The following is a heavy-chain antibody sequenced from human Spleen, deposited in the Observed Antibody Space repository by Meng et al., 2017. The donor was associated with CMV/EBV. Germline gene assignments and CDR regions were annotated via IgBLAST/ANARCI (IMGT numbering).Heavy chain of an antibody. Sequence: ASVKVSCKASGYTFTGYYMYWVRQAPGQGLQWMGWIHGTSGGTNFAQTFQGRVTLTRDTSISTAYMELRGLRPNDTAIYYCASNPYASLVTNFYYYGLDVWGQGTTVTVSS. V-gene: IGHV1-2*02. J-gene: IGHJ6*02. D-gene: IGHD3-9*01. CDR3: ASNPYASLVTNFYYYGLDV. CDR2: IHGTSGGT. CDR1: GYTFTGYY.